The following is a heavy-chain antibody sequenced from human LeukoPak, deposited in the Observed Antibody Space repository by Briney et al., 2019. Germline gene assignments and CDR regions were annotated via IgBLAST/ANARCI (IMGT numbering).Heavy chain of an antibody. Sequence: SETLSLTCAVYGGSFSGYYRSCIRQPPGKGLEWTGEINHSGSTNYNPSLKSRVTISVDTSKNQFSLKLSSVTAADTAVYYCARAMSDPSGYYYYGMDVWGQGTTVTVSS. CDR1: GGSFSGYY. V-gene: IGHV4-34*01. J-gene: IGHJ6*02. D-gene: IGHD3-10*02. CDR2: INHSGST. CDR3: ARAMSDPSGYYYYGMDV.